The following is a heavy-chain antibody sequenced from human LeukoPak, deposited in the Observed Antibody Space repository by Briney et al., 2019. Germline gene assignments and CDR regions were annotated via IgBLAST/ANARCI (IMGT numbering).Heavy chain of an antibody. J-gene: IGHJ4*02. V-gene: IGHV3-23*01. Sequence: GGSLRLSCAASGVSFSSYAMSWVRQAPGKGLEWVSAISGSGGSTYYADSVKGRFTISRDNSKNTLYLQMNSLRAEDTAVYYCAKDIAAAGTVDYWGQGTLVTVSS. D-gene: IGHD6-13*01. CDR2: ISGSGGST. CDR3: AKDIAAAGTVDY. CDR1: GVSFSSYA.